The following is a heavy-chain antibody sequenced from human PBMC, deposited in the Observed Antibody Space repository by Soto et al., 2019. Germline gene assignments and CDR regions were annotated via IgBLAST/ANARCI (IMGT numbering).Heavy chain of an antibody. CDR1: GYTFTSYG. J-gene: IGHJ5*02. CDR3: ARGSERYFDLPNWFDP. V-gene: IGHV1-18*01. CDR2: ISAYNGNT. Sequence: GASVKVSCKASGYTFTSYGISWVRQAPGQGLEWMGWISAYNGNTNYAQKLQGRVTMTTDTSTSTAYMELRSLRSDDTAVYYCARGSERYFDLPNWFDPWGQGTQVTVSS. D-gene: IGHD3-9*01.